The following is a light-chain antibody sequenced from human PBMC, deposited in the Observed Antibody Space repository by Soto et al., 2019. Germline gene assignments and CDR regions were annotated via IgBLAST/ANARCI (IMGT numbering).Light chain of an antibody. CDR1: QSVSNY. CDR3: HQYGGSPQT. J-gene: IGKJ1*01. Sequence: EIVLTQSPGTLSLSPGERATLSCRASQSVSNYLAWYQRKPGQAPRLLIYGASSRATAIPHRFSGSGAGTAFILTISRLVPEEFAVYYCHQYGGSPQTFGQGTKVEIK. CDR2: GAS. V-gene: IGKV3-20*01.